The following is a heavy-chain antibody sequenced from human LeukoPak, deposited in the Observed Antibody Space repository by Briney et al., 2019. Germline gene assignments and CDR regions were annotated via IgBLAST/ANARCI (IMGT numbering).Heavy chain of an antibody. Sequence: GGSLRLSCAASGFTFSDYYMSWIRQAPGKGLEWVSYISSSGSTIYYADSVKGRFTISRDNAKNSPYLQMNSLRAEDTAVYYCARAYDFWSGYYPPLYGMDVWGQGTTVTVSS. CDR3: ARAYDFWSGYYPPLYGMDV. CDR2: ISSSGSTI. V-gene: IGHV3-11*01. CDR1: GFTFSDYY. D-gene: IGHD3-3*01. J-gene: IGHJ6*02.